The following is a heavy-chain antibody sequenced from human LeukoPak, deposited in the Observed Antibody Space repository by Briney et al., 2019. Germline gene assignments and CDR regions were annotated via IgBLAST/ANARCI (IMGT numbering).Heavy chain of an antibody. CDR1: GFTFSSYA. CDR3: AKLRRSGSYYWGGSSGHQNTWFDP. J-gene: IGHJ5*02. Sequence: GGSLRLSCAASGFTFSSYAMSWVRQAPGKGLEWVSAISGSGGSTYYADSVKGRFTISRDNSKNTLYLQMNSLRAEDTAVYYCAKLRRSGSYYWGGSSGHQNTWFDPWGQGTLVPVSS. D-gene: IGHD3-10*01. V-gene: IGHV3-23*01. CDR2: ISGSGGST.